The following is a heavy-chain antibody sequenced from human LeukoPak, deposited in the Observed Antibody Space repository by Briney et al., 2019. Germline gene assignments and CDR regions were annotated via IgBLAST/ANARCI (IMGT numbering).Heavy chain of an antibody. D-gene: IGHD3/OR15-3a*01. V-gene: IGHV1-2*02. J-gene: IGHJ4*02. CDR3: ARKGNMDQLLTFDH. CDR1: GYNFIDYY. Sequence: ASLKLSCKTSGYNFIDYYIHWVRQAPGQGLEWLGWINPNIDDTSYEQKFQSRVTMSSDTSINTVYLEVTRLTSDDTAVYFCARKGNMDQLLTFDHWGQGALVTVSS. CDR2: INPNIDDT.